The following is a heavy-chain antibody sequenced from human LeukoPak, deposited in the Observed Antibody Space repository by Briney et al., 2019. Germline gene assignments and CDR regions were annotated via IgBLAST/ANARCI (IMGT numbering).Heavy chain of an antibody. Sequence: GGSLRLSCAASGFTFNSYCFHWVRQAPWKGLVWVSRIGNDDSDTIYADSVKGRFTISRDNAKSTLYLQMNSLRADDTAVYYCARGGYDHAFDIWGQGTMVTVSS. D-gene: IGHD2-15*01. CDR3: ARGGYDHAFDI. J-gene: IGHJ3*02. CDR2: IGNDDSDT. V-gene: IGHV3-74*01. CDR1: GFTFNSYC.